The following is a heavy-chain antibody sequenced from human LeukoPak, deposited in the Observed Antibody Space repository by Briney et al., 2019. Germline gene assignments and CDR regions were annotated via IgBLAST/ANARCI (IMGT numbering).Heavy chain of an antibody. J-gene: IGHJ3*02. CDR3: ARDSGDTRSLSFDI. V-gene: IGHV4-31*03. CDR2: IYYSGST. CDR1: GGSISSGGYY. Sequence: SEALSLTCTVSGGSISSGGYYWSWIRQHPGKGLEWIGYIYYSGSTYYNPSLKSRVTISVDTSKNQFSLKLSSVTAADTAVYYCARDSGDTRSLSFDIWGQGTMVTVSS. D-gene: IGHD3-10*01.